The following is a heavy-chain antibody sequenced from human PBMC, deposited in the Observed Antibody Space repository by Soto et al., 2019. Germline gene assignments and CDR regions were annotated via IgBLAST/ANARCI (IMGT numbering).Heavy chain of an antibody. V-gene: IGHV5-51*01. Sequence: PGESLKISCKGSGYSFTSYWSGWVRQMPGKGLEWMGIIYPGDSDTRYSPSFQGQVTISADKSISTAYLQWSSLKASDTAMYYCASPSNYYDSSGYPSLDAFDIWGQGTMVTVSS. D-gene: IGHD3-22*01. CDR1: GYSFTSYW. CDR2: IYPGDSDT. CDR3: ASPSNYYDSSGYPSLDAFDI. J-gene: IGHJ3*02.